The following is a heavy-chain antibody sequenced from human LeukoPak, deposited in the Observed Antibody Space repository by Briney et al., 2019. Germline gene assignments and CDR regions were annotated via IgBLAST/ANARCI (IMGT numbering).Heavy chain of an antibody. CDR1: GFTFSTFW. CDR3: AREPSIKLVFPPAIEDY. Sequence: GGSLRLSCAASGFTFSTFWKQWVRQVPGKGLVWVARINNDGSSTSYADSVKGRFTISRDNTKDTLYLQMNSLRAEDTALYYCAREPSIKLVFPPAIEDYWGQGTLVTVSS. J-gene: IGHJ4*02. V-gene: IGHV3-74*01. D-gene: IGHD2-2*01. CDR2: INNDGSST.